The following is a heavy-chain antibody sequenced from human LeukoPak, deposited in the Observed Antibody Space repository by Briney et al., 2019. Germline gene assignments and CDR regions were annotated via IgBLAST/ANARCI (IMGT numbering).Heavy chain of an antibody. J-gene: IGHJ4*02. D-gene: IGHD3-22*01. CDR2: ISHSGGT. Sequence: PSETLSLTCTVSGGSISSSSYYWGWIRQPPGKGLEWIGSISHSGGTFYNPSLKSRVTISVDTSKNYFSLKLSSVTAADTAVYYCAREGYHYDSSGYYPGRFDYWGQGTLVTVSS. CDR3: AREGYHYDSSGYYPGRFDY. CDR1: GGSISSSSYY. V-gene: IGHV4-39*02.